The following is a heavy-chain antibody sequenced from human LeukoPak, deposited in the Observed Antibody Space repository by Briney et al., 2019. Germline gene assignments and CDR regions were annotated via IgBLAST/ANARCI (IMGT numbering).Heavy chain of an antibody. J-gene: IGHJ3*02. CDR1: GGSISSGDYY. CDR3: ARFGEEVVPAAIRDSEQDAFDS. V-gene: IGHV4-30-4*08. Sequence: SETLSLXCTVSGGSISSGDYYWSWIRQPPGKGLEWIGYIYYSGRTYYNPSLKSRVTISVDTSKNQFSLKLSSVTAADTAVYYCARFGEEVVPAAIRDSEQDAFDSWGQGTMVTVSS. D-gene: IGHD2-2*02. CDR2: IYYSGRT.